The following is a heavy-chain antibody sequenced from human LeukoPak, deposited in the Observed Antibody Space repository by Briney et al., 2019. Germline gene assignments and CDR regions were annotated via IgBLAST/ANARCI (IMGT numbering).Heavy chain of an antibody. V-gene: IGHV3-23*01. Sequence: GGSLRLSCAASGFTFSSYAMSWVRQAPGKGLEWVSAISGGGANPYYADSVKGRFTISRDNSKDTLYLQMNSLGAEDTAVYYCAKDLVPAGAKRPVGHWGQGTLVTVSS. CDR3: AKDLVPAGAKRPVGH. J-gene: IGHJ4*02. CDR1: GFTFSSYA. CDR2: ISGGGANP. D-gene: IGHD4/OR15-4a*01.